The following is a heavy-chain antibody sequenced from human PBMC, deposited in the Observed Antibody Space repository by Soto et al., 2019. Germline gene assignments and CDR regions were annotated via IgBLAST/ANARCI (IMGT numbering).Heavy chain of an antibody. CDR1: GFTFSSYA. D-gene: IGHD3-3*01. Sequence: GGSLRLSCAASGFTFSSYAMHWVRQAPGKGLEWVAVISYDGSNKYYADSVKGRFTISRDNSKNTLYLQMNSLRAEDTAVYYCARAGVVGVVIIQAPFDYWGQGTLVTVSS. CDR2: ISYDGSNK. V-gene: IGHV3-30-3*01. J-gene: IGHJ4*02. CDR3: ARAGVVGVVIIQAPFDY.